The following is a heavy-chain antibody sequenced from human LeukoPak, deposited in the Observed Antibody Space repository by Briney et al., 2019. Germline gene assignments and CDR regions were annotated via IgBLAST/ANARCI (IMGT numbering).Heavy chain of an antibody. J-gene: IGHJ4*02. Sequence: GGSLRLSCAASGFTVSSNYMSWVRQAPGKGLEWVAVISYDGSNKYYADSVKGRFTISRDNSKNTLYLQMNSLRAEDTAVYYCARVSPNTVTTLQYFDYWGQGTLVTVSS. CDR3: ARVSPNTVTTLQYFDY. V-gene: IGHV3-30*03. D-gene: IGHD4-17*01. CDR2: ISYDGSNK. CDR1: GFTVSSNY.